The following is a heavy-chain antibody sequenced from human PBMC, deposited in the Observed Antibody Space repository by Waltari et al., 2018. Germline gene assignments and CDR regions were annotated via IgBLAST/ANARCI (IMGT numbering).Heavy chain of an antibody. CDR1: GYTFTSYG. V-gene: IGHV1-18*01. J-gene: IGHJ3*02. CDR3: ASGTAADPGNDLNAFDI. D-gene: IGHD6-13*01. CDR2: SSAYNGNT. Sequence: QVQLVQSGAEVKKPGASVKVSCKASGYTFTSYGISWVRQAPGQGLEWMGWSSAYNGNTNYAQKLQVRVTMTTDTSTSTAYMELRSLRSDDTAVYYCASGTAADPGNDLNAFDIWGQGTMVTVSS.